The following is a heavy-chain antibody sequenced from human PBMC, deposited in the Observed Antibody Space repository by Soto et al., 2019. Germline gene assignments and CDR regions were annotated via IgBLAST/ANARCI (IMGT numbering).Heavy chain of an antibody. J-gene: IGHJ4*02. Sequence: GASVKVSCKASGFPFTSYAFSWVRQAPGLGLEWMGWISAHNGNTNYAREFRGRITMTTDASTSTAYMELRSLRSDDTAVYYCARDFIGWPPDGCDSWGPGTLVTVSS. CDR3: ARDFIGWPPDGCDS. CDR1: GFPFTSYA. V-gene: IGHV1-18*01. CDR2: ISAHNGNT. D-gene: IGHD1-26*01.